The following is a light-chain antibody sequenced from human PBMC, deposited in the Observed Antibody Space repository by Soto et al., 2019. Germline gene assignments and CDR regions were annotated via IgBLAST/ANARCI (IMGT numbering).Light chain of an antibody. CDR1: QSVSSN. Sequence: EIVMTQSPATLSVSPGERATLSCRASQSVSSNLAWYQQKPGQAPRLLIYGASTRATGIPARFSGSGSGTEFTLTIRSLQSEDFAVYYCQQYNNCRSTFGQGTKLEIK. J-gene: IGKJ2*02. V-gene: IGKV3-15*01. CDR3: QQYNNCRST. CDR2: GAS.